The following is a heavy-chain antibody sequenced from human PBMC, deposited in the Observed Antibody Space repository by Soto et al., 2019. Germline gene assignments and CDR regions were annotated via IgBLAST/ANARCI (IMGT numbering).Heavy chain of an antibody. J-gene: IGHJ5*02. CDR2: IIPIVETA. D-gene: IGHD3-22*01. CDR3: ARLSRPNYYDTSGFFKDNWFDP. CDR1: GGTFNSYD. V-gene: IGHV1-69*13. Sequence: SVKVSCKASGGTFNSYDINWVRQAPGQGLEWMGGIIPIVETAKYAQKFHGRVTITADESTNTVYMELSSLRSEDTAMYYCARLSRPNYYDTSGFFKDNWFDPCGHGTLVTVSS.